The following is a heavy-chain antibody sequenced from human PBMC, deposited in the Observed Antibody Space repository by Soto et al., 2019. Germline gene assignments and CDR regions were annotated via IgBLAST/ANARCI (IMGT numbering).Heavy chain of an antibody. CDR2: INQDGSEK. Sequence: GGSLRLSCATSGFTFRSYWMSWVRQAPGKGLEWVANINQDGSEKQYVDSVEGRFTVSRDNAKKSMDLQMNSLRAEDTAVYYCARAEDYDYWSGPPKCFDNWGQGTQVTVSS. CDR3: ARAEDYDYWSGPPKCFDN. V-gene: IGHV3-7*03. CDR1: GFTFRSYW. J-gene: IGHJ4*02. D-gene: IGHD3-3*01.